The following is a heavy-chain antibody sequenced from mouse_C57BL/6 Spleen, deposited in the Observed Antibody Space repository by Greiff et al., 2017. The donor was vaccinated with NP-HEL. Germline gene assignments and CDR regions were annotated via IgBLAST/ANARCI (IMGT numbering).Heavy chain of an antibody. D-gene: IGHD1-1*01. Sequence: QVQLQQSGPELVKPGASVKISCKASGYAFSSSWMNWVKQRPGKGLEWIGRIYPGDGDTNYNGKFKGKATLTADKSSSTAYMQLSSLTSEDSAVYFCARWGTTVGARDYAMDYWGQGTSVTVSS. CDR1: GYAFSSSW. J-gene: IGHJ4*01. V-gene: IGHV1-82*01. CDR2: IYPGDGDT. CDR3: ARWGTTVGARDYAMDY.